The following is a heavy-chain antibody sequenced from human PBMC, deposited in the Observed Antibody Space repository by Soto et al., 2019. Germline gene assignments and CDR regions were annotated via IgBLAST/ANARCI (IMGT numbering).Heavy chain of an antibody. V-gene: IGHV1-2*04. Sequence: QVQLVQPGAEVRKPGASVTVSCRSSGDSFNDYYIHWVRQAHGQGFEWMGWINPNGGVTKYAQKFQGWVSMTRDTSIRTVYMQLSRLRSDDTAVYYCARESGGATATLDYYYFYMDVWGTGTTVTVSS. CDR2: INPNGGVT. CDR3: ARESGGATATLDYYYFYMDV. CDR1: GDSFNDYY. J-gene: IGHJ6*03. D-gene: IGHD5-12*01.